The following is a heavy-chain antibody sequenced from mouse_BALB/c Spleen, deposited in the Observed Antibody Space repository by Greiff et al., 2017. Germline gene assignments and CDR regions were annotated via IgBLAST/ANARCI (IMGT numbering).Heavy chain of an antibody. CDR2: IDPSDSET. CDR3: ALYGNYAMDY. CDR1: GYTFTSYW. J-gene: IGHJ4*01. Sequence: QVQLQQPGAELVKPGAPVKLSCKASGYTFTSYWMNWVKQRPGRGLEWIGRIDPSDSETHYNQKFKDKATLTVDKSSSTAYIQLSSLTSEDSAVYYCALYGNYAMDYWGQGTSVTVSS. V-gene: IGHV1-69*02. D-gene: IGHD2-1*01.